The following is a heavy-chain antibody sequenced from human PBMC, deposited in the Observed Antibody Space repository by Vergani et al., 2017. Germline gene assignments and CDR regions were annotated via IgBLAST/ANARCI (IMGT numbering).Heavy chain of an antibody. CDR2: ISAYNGNT. J-gene: IGHJ5*02. CDR3: ARAFELGYGSSTICYIGWFDP. Sequence: VQLVQSGAEVKKPGASVKVSCKASGYTFTSYGISWVRQAPGQGLEWMGWISAYNGNTNYAEKLQGRVTMTAVTSTSTAYMELRSLRSDDTAVYYCARAFELGYGSSTICYIGWFDPWGQGTLVTVSS. D-gene: IGHD2-2*02. CDR1: GYTFTSYG. V-gene: IGHV1-18*01.